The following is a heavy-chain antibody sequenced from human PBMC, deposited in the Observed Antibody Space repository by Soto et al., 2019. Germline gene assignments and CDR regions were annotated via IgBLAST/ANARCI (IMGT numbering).Heavy chain of an antibody. CDR1: GFTFSSYS. V-gene: IGHV3-64*01. CDR3: GGYSGDGIWS. CDR2: ISSNGGTT. Sequence: EVQLVESGGGLVQPGGSLRLSCAASGFTFSSYSMHWVRQAPGKGLEYVSAISSNGGTTSYANSVKGRFTISRDNSKNLLDLQMGSLRAEELAVYFRGGYSGDGIWSWGQGTLVTVSS. D-gene: IGHD1-26*01. J-gene: IGHJ5*02.